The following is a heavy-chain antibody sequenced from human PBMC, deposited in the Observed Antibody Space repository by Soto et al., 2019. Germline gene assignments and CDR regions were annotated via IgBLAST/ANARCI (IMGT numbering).Heavy chain of an antibody. CDR3: ARVDSSSFYYYYYYMDV. CDR1: GFTFSSYI. D-gene: IGHD6-6*01. V-gene: IGHV3-21*01. Sequence: PGGSLRLSCAASGFTFSSYIMNWVRQAPGKGLEWVSSISSSSSYIYYADSVKGRFTISRDNAKNSLYLQMNSLRAEDTAVYYCARVDSSSFYYYYYYMDVWGKGTTVTVSS. CDR2: ISSSSSYI. J-gene: IGHJ6*03.